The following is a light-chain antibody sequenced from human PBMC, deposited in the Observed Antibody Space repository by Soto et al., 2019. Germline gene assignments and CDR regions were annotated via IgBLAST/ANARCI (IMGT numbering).Light chain of an antibody. J-gene: IGLJ2*01. V-gene: IGLV4-69*01. Sequence: QSVLTQSPSASASLGASVKLTCTLSSGHSNYVIAWHQQQPEKGPRYLMKPNSDGSHSKGDGIPDRFSGSSSGAERYLTISSLQSEDEADYYCQTWDTGIRVFGGGTKLTVL. CDR3: QTWDTGIRV. CDR1: SGHSNYV. CDR2: PNSDGSH.